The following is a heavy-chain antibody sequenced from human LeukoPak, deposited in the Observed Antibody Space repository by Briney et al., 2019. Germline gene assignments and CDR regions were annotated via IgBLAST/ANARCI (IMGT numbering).Heavy chain of an antibody. CDR3: ARGYSLGGGVLSNYYYYYGMDV. CDR1: GGSFSGYY. J-gene: IGHJ6*04. CDR2: INHSGST. V-gene: IGHV4-34*01. Sequence: TSETLSLTCAVYGGSFSGYYWSWIRQPPGKGLEWIGEINHSGSTNYNPSLKSRVTISVDTSKNQFSLKLSSVTAADTAVYYCARGYSLGGGVLSNYYYYYGMDVWGKGTTVTVPS. D-gene: IGHD3-16*01.